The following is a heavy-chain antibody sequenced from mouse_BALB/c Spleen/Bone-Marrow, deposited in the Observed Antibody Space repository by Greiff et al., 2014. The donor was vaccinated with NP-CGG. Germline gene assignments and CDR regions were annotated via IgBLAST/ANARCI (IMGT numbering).Heavy chain of an antibody. Sequence: QVHVKQSGAELVRPGTSVKVSCKASGYAFTNYLIEWVKQRPGQGLEWIGMINPGSGSTNYNEKFKGKATLTADKSSSTAYMQLSSLTSDDSAVYFCARRDGSYFDYWGQGTTLTVSS. CDR1: GYAFTNYL. D-gene: IGHD3-3*01. CDR2: INPGSGST. V-gene: IGHV1-54*01. J-gene: IGHJ2*01. CDR3: ARRDGSYFDY.